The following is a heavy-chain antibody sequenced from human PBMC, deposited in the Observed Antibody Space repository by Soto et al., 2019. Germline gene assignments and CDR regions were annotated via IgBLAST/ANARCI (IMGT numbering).Heavy chain of an antibody. CDR1: GFLFSDYV. V-gene: IGHV3-23*01. J-gene: IGHJ4*02. Sequence: PGGSLRLSCAASGFLFSDYVMSWVRQAPGKGLEWLSSISDSGDSTYSADSVKGRFTISRDNSKDTLYLQMSSLRAEDTAVYYCARKNGVVLGNYGFLWGQGALVTVSS. CDR3: ARKNGVVLGNYGFL. CDR2: ISDSGDST. D-gene: IGHD4-17*01.